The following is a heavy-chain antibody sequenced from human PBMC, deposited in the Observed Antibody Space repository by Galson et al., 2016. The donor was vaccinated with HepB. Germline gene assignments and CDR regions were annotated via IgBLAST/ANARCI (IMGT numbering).Heavy chain of an antibody. CDR1: GDSTRSPY. J-gene: IGHJ4*02. V-gene: IGHV4-59*11. Sequence: SETLSLTCTVSGDSTRSPYWNWVRQPPGKGLEWIGYIDHKERTNYNPPLKSRVTISVGTSKNQFSLRLSSVTAAETAVYYCASGGEDSVVWGQGTLVTVSS. CDR3: ASGGEDSVV. D-gene: IGHD2-2*01. CDR2: IDHKERT.